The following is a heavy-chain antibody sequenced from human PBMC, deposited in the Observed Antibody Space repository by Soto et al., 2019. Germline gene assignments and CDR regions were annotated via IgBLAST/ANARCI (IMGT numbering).Heavy chain of an antibody. CDR1: GGSISSSSYY. D-gene: IGHD3-3*01. V-gene: IGHV4-39*02. CDR3: ARDRDTVYDFWSGYLAVPYGMDV. J-gene: IGHJ6*02. Sequence: SETLSLNCTVSGGSISSSSYYWGWICQPPGKGLVWIGSIYYSGSTYYNPSLESRVTISVDTSKNQFSLKLSSVTAADTAVYYCARDRDTVYDFWSGYLAVPYGMDVWGQGTTVT. CDR2: IYYSGST.